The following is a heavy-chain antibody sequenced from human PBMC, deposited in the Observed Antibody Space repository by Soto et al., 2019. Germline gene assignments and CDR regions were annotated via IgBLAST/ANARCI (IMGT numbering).Heavy chain of an antibody. CDR1: GFTFSRYS. J-gene: IGHJ6*02. Sequence: TGGSLRLSCAASGFTFSRYSMNWVRQAPGKGLEWVSHISGSSSTIYYTDSVKGRFTVSRDNAKNSLYLQMNSLRGEDTAVYFCAKTSLRVYYYGMDVWGQGTTVTVSS. V-gene: IGHV3-48*01. CDR3: AKTSLRVYYYGMDV. CDR2: ISGSSSTI.